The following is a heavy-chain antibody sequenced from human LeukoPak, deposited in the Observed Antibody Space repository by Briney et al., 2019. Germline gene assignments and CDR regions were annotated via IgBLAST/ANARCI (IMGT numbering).Heavy chain of an antibody. Sequence: GASVKVSCKASGYTFTSYGISWVRQAPGQGLEWMGWISAYNGNTNYAQKVQDRVSMTTDTPTSTAYMELRSLRSDDTAVYYCARVCGITMVRGVINLGCGMDVWGQGTTVTVSS. D-gene: IGHD3-10*01. CDR2: ISAYNGNT. CDR3: ARVCGITMVRGVINLGCGMDV. CDR1: GYTFTSYG. V-gene: IGHV1-18*01. J-gene: IGHJ6*02.